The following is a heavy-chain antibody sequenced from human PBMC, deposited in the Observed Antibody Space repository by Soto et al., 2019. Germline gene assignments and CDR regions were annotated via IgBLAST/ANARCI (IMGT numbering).Heavy chain of an antibody. J-gene: IGHJ4*02. CDR1: GGSISSYY. Sequence: LETLSLTCTVSGGSISSYYLSWIRQPPGKGLEWIGYIYYSGSTNYNPSLKSRVTISVDTSKNQFSLKLSSVTAADTAVYYCARGRGATGDYWGQGTLVTVSS. CDR3: ARGRGATGDY. CDR2: IYYSGST. D-gene: IGHD5-12*01. V-gene: IGHV4-59*01.